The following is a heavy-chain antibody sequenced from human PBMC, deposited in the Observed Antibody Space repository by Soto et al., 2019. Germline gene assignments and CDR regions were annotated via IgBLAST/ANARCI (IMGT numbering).Heavy chain of an antibody. CDR1: GGSISSNNYH. CDR3: ASLLTAAAHTDY. CDR2: IYYSRST. D-gene: IGHD6-13*01. Sequence: SETLSLTCTVSGGSISSNNYHWGWIRQPPGKGLDWIGTIYYSRSTYYNPSLKSRVTISVDTSKNQFSLELISVTAADTAVHYCASLLTAAAHTDYLGQRTLVPVSS. J-gene: IGHJ4*02. V-gene: IGHV4-39*01.